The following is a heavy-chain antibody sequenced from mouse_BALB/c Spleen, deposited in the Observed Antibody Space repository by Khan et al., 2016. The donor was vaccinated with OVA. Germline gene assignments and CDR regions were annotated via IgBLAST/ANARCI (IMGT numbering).Heavy chain of an antibody. J-gene: IGHJ3*01. D-gene: IGHD1-2*01. CDR2: IFPNDGGT. CDR3: ARSGDGSFGY. V-gene: IGHV1S29*02. Sequence: VQLKESGPELVKPGASVKISCKASGYTFTDFNLDWVKQSHGKSLEWMGYIFPNDGGTGNNQKFKTKATLTVDNLSRTAYMELRSLTSEVSAVDYCARSGDGSFGYWGQGTLVTVSA. CDR1: GYTFTDFN.